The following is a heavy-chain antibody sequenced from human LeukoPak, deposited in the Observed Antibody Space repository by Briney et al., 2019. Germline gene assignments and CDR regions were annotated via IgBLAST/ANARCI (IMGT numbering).Heavy chain of an antibody. Sequence: SERLSLARPLSAGSITMAYSGCARQPPGKGLEWLSYIYYTENAKYNPSLKSRVTMSLDTSKNQFSLTTTSVTAADRAVDRSTATRVDSYGFFYFAQWGQGTLVTVSS. CDR2: IYYTENA. CDR1: AGSITMAY. V-gene: IGHV4-59*01. D-gene: IGHD5-18*01. J-gene: IGHJ4*02. CDR3: TATRVDSYGFFYFAQ.